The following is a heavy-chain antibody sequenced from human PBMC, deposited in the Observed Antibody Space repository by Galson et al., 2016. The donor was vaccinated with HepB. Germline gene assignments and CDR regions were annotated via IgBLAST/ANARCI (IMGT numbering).Heavy chain of an antibody. CDR1: GYSFSGYY. CDR2: INPNSGGT. Sequence: SVKVSCKASGYSFSGYYLHWVRLAPGQGLEWMGWINPNSGGTYYTDKFQGRVTMTRDTSINTAYMELLGLTSDDAAMYYCTRVNFGVIYGMDVWGQGTLVLVSS. CDR3: TRVNFGVIYGMDV. D-gene: IGHD3-10*01. J-gene: IGHJ6*02. V-gene: IGHV1-2*07.